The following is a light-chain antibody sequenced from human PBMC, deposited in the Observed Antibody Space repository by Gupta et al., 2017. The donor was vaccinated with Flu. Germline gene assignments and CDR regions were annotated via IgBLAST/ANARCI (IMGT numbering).Light chain of an antibody. CDR2: KAS. Sequence: DIQMTQSPSTLSASVGDRVTITCRASQTITTYLAWYQQRPGKAPNLLIYKASSLESGVPSRFSGSGSGTEFTLTITSLQPEDFATYYCQQAYSYPWTFGQGTKVAIK. J-gene: IGKJ1*01. CDR3: QQAYSYPWT. CDR1: QTITTY. V-gene: IGKV1-5*03.